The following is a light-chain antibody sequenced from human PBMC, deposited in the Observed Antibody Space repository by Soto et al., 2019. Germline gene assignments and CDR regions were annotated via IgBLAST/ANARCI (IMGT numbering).Light chain of an antibody. V-gene: IGKV4-1*01. CDR1: QSLLYSPNNKNY. CDR2: WAS. CDR3: QQHYSPPTT. Sequence: DIVMTQSPDSLTVSLGERATINCKSSQSLLYSPNNKNYLVWYQQRPGQPPKVLISWASTRESGVPDRFSGSRSGTEYTLPISRLQAADVAVYYCQQHYSPPTTFCQGTKLHIK. J-gene: IGKJ2*01.